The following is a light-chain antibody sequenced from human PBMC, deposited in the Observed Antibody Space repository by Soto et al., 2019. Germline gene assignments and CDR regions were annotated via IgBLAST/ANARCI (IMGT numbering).Light chain of an antibody. V-gene: IGLV2-14*01. CDR1: SSDVGDYTY. Sequence: QSALTQPPSASGSPGQSVTISCTGTSSDVGDYTYVSWYQQHPGKAPKLTIPEVTSRPSGVSSRFSGSKSGNTASLTISGLQAEDEADYYCSSYTSSSTLCVFGTGTKVTVL. CDR2: EVT. J-gene: IGLJ1*01. CDR3: SSYTSSSTLCV.